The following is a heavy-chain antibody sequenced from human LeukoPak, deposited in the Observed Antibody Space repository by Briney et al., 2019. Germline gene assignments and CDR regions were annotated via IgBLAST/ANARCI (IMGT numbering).Heavy chain of an antibody. D-gene: IGHD4-23*01. CDR1: GYTFTSYD. J-gene: IGHJ2*01. CDR3: ARLTTVDWYFDL. CDR2: MNPNSGNT. V-gene: IGHV1-8*01. Sequence: ASVKVSCKASGYTFTSYDINWVRQATGQGLEWMGWMNPNSGNTGYAQKFQGRVTMTRNTSISTAYMELSSLRSEDTAVYYCARLTTVDWYFDLWGRGTLVTVSS.